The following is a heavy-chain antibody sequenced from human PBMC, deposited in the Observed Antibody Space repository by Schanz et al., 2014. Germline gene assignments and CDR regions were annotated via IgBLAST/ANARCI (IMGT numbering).Heavy chain of an antibody. J-gene: IGHJ4*02. CDR1: GFTFSTYA. CDR2: ISGSGGST. V-gene: IGHV3-23*01. D-gene: IGHD3-22*01. CDR3: AKDPSHGDYDYYFDY. Sequence: EVQLLDSGGGLVQPGGSLRLYCAASGFTFSTYAMSWVRQAPGKGLEWVSAISGSGGSTYYAGSVKGRFTISRDNSKNTLYLQMNSLRAEDTAVYYCAKDPSHGDYDYYFDYWGQGTLVTVSS.